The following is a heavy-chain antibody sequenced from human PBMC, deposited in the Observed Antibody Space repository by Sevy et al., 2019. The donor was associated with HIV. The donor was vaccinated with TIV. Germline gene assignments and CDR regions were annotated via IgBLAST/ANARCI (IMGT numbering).Heavy chain of an antibody. CDR3: ARELMSSSWVADY. CDR1: GFTFSSYS. Sequence: GGSLRLSCAASGFTFSSYSVNWDRLAPGKGLEWISSISSSSSYIYYADSVKGVITIYRDKAKNSLYLQMNSLRAEDMAVYYCARELMSSSWVADYWGQGTLVTVSS. CDR2: ISSSSSYI. J-gene: IGHJ4*02. V-gene: IGHV3-21*01. D-gene: IGHD6-13*01.